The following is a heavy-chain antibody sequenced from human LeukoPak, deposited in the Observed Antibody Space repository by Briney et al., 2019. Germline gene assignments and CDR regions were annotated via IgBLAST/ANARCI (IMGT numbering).Heavy chain of an antibody. Sequence: SVKVSCKASGGTFSSYAISWVRQAPGQGLEWMGGIIPIFGTANYAQKFQGRVTITADESTSTAYMELSSLRSEDTAVYYCARGPAITIFGVVIMAFDYWGQGTLVTVSS. V-gene: IGHV1-69*13. J-gene: IGHJ4*02. CDR1: GGTFSSYA. CDR3: ARGPAITIFGVVIMAFDY. D-gene: IGHD3-3*01. CDR2: IIPIFGTA.